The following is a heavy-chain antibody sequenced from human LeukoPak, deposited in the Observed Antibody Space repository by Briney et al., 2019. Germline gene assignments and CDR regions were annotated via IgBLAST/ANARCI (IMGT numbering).Heavy chain of an antibody. CDR1: GFTFSSYS. Sequence: GGSLRLSCAASGFTFSSYSMNWVRQAPGKGLEWVSSISSSSSYIYYADSVKGRFTISRDNAKNSLYLQMNSLRAEDTAVYYCASLEQQLDPPDYWGQGTLVTVSS. CDR2: ISSSSSYI. V-gene: IGHV3-21*01. J-gene: IGHJ4*02. CDR3: ASLEQQLDPPDY. D-gene: IGHD6-13*01.